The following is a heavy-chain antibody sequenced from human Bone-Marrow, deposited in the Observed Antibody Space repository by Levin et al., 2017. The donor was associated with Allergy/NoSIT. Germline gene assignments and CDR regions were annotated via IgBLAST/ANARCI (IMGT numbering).Heavy chain of an antibody. V-gene: IGHV1-18*01. CDR1: GYTFTNYG. Sequence: GASVKVSCKASGYTFTNYGVTWVRQAPGQGLEWMGWISTYNGHTNYAQNLQDRVTMTTDASTSTAYMELRSLRPDDTAVYYCTRGDSYDSGSYLHPLFDHWGQGTLVTVSS. D-gene: IGHD3-10*01. J-gene: IGHJ4*02. CDR3: TRGDSYDSGSYLHPLFDH. CDR2: ISTYNGHT.